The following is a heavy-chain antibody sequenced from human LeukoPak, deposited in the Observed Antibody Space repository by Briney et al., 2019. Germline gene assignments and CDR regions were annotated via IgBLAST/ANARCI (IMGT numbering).Heavy chain of an antibody. D-gene: IGHD6-6*01. V-gene: IGHV4-34*01. CDR1: GGSFSGYY. J-gene: IGHJ4*02. Sequence: SETLSLTCAVYGGSFSGYYWSWIRQPPGKGLEWIGEINHSGSTNYNPSLKSRVTISVDTSKNQFSLKLSSVTAADTAVYYCAGGSIRYSSSSPFDYWGQGTLVTVSS. CDR3: AGGSIRYSSSSPFDY. CDR2: INHSGST.